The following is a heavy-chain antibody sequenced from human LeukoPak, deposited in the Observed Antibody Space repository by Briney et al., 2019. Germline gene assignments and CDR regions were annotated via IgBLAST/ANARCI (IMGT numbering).Heavy chain of an antibody. CDR2: ISYDGSNK. Sequence: GGSLRLSCAASGFTFSSYAMHWVRQAPGKGLEWVAVISYDGSNKYYADSVKGRFTISRDNSKNTLYLQMNALRAEDTAVYYCARASGYSGYDPFDYWGQGTLVTVSS. CDR3: ARASGYSGYDPFDY. CDR1: GFTFSSYA. J-gene: IGHJ4*02. V-gene: IGHV3-30*07. D-gene: IGHD5-12*01.